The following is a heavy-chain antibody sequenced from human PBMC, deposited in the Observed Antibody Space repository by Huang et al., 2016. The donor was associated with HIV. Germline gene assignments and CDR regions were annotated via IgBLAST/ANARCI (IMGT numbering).Heavy chain of an antibody. Sequence: QMQLVESGGGVVRRGGSLRLSCAASGFTFSAYDIHWVRQAPGKGLEGVTFIRYDGSDKYYADSGKGRFTISRDNSKNMVYLQISSLRDEDTAIYYCAKATFYRDYRYFDPWGQGTLVTVSS. CDR2: IRYDGSDK. D-gene: IGHD4-17*01. CDR1: GFTFSAYD. V-gene: IGHV3-30*02. J-gene: IGHJ5*02. CDR3: AKATFYRDYRYFDP.